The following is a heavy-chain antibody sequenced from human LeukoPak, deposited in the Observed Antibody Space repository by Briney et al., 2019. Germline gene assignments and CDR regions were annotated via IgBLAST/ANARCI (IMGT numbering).Heavy chain of an antibody. CDR3: ARLSSPVGPMR. Sequence: PSETLSLTCTVSGYSSSSYFWSWIRQPAGKGLQWIGRIYSGGSTNYNPSLKSRVTMTLDKSKRQVSLRLNSVTAADTAVYYCARLSSPVGPMRWGRGTLVTVSS. J-gene: IGHJ4*02. D-gene: IGHD1-26*01. CDR1: GYSSSSYF. CDR2: IYSGGST. V-gene: IGHV4-4*07.